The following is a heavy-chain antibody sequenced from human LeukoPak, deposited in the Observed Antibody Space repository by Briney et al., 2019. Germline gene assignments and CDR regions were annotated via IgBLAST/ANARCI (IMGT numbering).Heavy chain of an antibody. J-gene: IGHJ3*02. D-gene: IGHD6-13*01. CDR1: GFTFDGYG. Sequence: GGSLRLSRAASGFTFDGYGMSWVRQAPGKGLEWVSGINWNGGSTGYADSVKGRFTISRDNAKNSLYLQMNSLRAEDTALYHCAKLAAAAPIDAFDIWGQGTMVTVSS. V-gene: IGHV3-20*01. CDR2: INWNGGST. CDR3: AKLAAAAPIDAFDI.